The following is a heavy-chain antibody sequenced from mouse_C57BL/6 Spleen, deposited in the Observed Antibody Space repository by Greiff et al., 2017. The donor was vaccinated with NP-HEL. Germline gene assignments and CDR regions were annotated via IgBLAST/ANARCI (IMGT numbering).Heavy chain of an antibody. CDR1: GYTFTSYW. D-gene: IGHD2-5*01. J-gene: IGHJ4*01. CDR3: ARTDSKMDY. CDR2: IYPGSGST. Sequence: QVQLKQPGAELVKPGASVKMSCKASGYTFTSYWITWVKQRPGQGLEWIGDIYPGSGSTNYNEKFKSEATLTVDTSSSTAYMQLSSLTSEDSAVYYCARTDSKMDYWGQGTSVTVSS. V-gene: IGHV1-55*01.